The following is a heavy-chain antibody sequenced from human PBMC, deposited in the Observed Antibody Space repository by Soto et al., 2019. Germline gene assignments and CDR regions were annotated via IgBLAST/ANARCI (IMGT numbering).Heavy chain of an antibody. CDR2: IYAVDSDT. CDR1: GYSFTSYW. V-gene: IGHV5-51*01. CDR3: ARQHPLDSSAWYN. J-gene: IGHJ4*02. Sequence: GESLKISCKGSGYSFTSYWIGWARQMPGKGLEWMGTIYAVDSDTRYSPSFEGEVTKSVDKYISTAYLHWTSLKASDTAMYYCARQHPLDSSAWYNWGQGTLVTVSS. D-gene: IGHD6-19*01.